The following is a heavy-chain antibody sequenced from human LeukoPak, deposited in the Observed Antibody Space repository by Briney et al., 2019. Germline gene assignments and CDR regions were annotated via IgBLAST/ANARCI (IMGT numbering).Heavy chain of an antibody. D-gene: IGHD3-3*01. J-gene: IGHJ6*02. V-gene: IGHV1-2*06. CDR1: GYTFTGYY. CDR3: ARDRGPDPLDFWSGYFDYYYYGMDV. Sequence: ASVKVSCKASGYTFTGYYMHWVRQAPGQGLEWMGRINPNSGGTNYAQKFQGRVTMTRDTSISTAYMELSRLRSDDTAVYYCARDRGPDPLDFWSGYFDYYYYGMDVWGQGTTVTVSS. CDR2: INPNSGGT.